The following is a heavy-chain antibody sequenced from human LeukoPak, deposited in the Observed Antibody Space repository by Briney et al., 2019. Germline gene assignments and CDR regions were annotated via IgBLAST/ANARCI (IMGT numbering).Heavy chain of an antibody. CDR1: GYTSTSYA. J-gene: IGHJ4*02. Sequence: GASVKVSCRASGYTSTSYAMHWVRQAPGQRLEWMGWINAGNGNTKYSQKFQGRVTITRDTSASTAYMELSSLRSEDTAVYYCAREYCSSTSCSSYDYWGQGTLVTVSS. CDR3: AREYCSSTSCSSYDY. V-gene: IGHV1-3*01. CDR2: INAGNGNT. D-gene: IGHD2-2*01.